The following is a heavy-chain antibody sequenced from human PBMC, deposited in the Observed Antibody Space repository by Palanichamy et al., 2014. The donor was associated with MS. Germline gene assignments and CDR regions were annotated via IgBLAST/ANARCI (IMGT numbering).Heavy chain of an antibody. J-gene: IGHJ4*02. CDR1: GFTFSSYA. D-gene: IGHD6-19*01. Sequence: QVQLVESGGGVVQPGRSLRLSCAASGFTFSSYAMHWVRQAPGKGLEWVAVISYDGSNKYYADSVKGRFTISRDNSKKTLYLQMNSLRAEDTAVYYCARQKWRIAVAGTGNTYFDYRGQGTLVTVSS. V-gene: IGHV3-30-3*01. CDR3: ARQKWRIAVAGTGNTYFDY. CDR2: ISYDGSNK.